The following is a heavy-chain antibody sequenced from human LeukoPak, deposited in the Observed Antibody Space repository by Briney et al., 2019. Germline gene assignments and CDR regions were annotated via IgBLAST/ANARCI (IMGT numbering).Heavy chain of an antibody. V-gene: IGHV3-48*04. D-gene: IGHD3-3*01. CDR2: IGGATSSI. J-gene: IGHJ4*01. Sequence: GGSLRLSCAASGFTFSSYNMNWVRQAPGKGLEWIAYIGGATSSIYYADSVKGRFTISRDNARNSLYLQMNSLRAEDTAVYYCARADSGDYYGVGYFDYWGQEPWSPSPQ. CDR3: ARADSGDYYGVGYFDY. CDR1: GFTFSSYN.